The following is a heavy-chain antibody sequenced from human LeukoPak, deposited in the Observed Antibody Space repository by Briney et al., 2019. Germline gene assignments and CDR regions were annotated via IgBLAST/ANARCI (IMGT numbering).Heavy chain of an antibody. Sequence: GGSLRLSCAASGFTFSSYEMNWVRQAPGKGLEWVSYISSSGSTIYYADSVKGRFTISRDNAKNSLYLQMNSLRAGDTAVYYCARGGDYGDYAGWFDPWGQGTLVTVSS. D-gene: IGHD4-17*01. CDR3: ARGGDYGDYAGWFDP. CDR1: GFTFSSYE. J-gene: IGHJ5*02. V-gene: IGHV3-48*03. CDR2: ISSSGSTI.